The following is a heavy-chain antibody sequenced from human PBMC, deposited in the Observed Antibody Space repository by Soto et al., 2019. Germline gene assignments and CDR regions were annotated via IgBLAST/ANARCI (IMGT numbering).Heavy chain of an antibody. V-gene: IGHV5-51*03. CDR3: ARLRRYSSSWPSAGDNCFDP. CDR2: IYPGDSDT. Sequence: EVQLVQSGAEVKKPGESLKISCKGSGYSFTSYWIGWVRQMPGKGLEWMGNIYPGDSDTRYSPSFQGQVTISADKSISTAYLQWSSLKASDTAMYYCARLRRYSSSWPSAGDNCFDPWGQGTLVTVSS. CDR1: GYSFTSYW. J-gene: IGHJ5*02. D-gene: IGHD6-13*01.